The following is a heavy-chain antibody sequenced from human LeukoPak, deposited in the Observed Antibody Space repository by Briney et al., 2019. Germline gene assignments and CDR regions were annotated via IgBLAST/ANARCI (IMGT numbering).Heavy chain of an antibody. V-gene: IGHV1-2*02. CDR1: GYTFTGYF. J-gene: IGHJ6*02. Sequence: ASVKVSCKASGYTFTGYFLHWVRQAPGQGLEWMGWTNPNSGGTSYAQKFQGRVTMTRDTSISTAYMELSRLRSDDTAVYYCARTNYYDSSGSLPYYYAMDVWGQGTTVTVSS. CDR3: ARTNYYDSSGSLPYYYAMDV. CDR2: TNPNSGGT. D-gene: IGHD3-22*01.